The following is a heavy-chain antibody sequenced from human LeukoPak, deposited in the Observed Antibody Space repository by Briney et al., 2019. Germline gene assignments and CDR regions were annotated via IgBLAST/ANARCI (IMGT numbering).Heavy chain of an antibody. D-gene: IGHD6-19*01. CDR2: INPSGGST. J-gene: IGHJ4*02. Sequence: ASVKVSCKASGYIFTSYYMHWVRQAPGQGLEWMGIINPSGGSTSYAQKFQGRVTMTRDTSTSTVYMELSSLRSEDTAVYYCARGGGSVAGTGDYFDYWGQGTLVTVSS. CDR3: ARGGGSVAGTGDYFDY. CDR1: GYIFTSYY. V-gene: IGHV1-46*01.